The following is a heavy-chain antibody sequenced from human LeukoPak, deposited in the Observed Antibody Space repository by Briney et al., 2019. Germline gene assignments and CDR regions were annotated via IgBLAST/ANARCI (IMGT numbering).Heavy chain of an antibody. Sequence: SETLSLTCTVSGGSISSHYWSWIRQPPGKGLEWIGYIYYSGSTNYNPSLKSRVTISVDTSKNQFSLKLSSVTAADTAVYYCAAFTVDYDFWSGYYRRPFGYYYMVVWGKGTTVTVSS. V-gene: IGHV4-59*11. J-gene: IGHJ6*03. CDR2: IYYSGST. CDR1: GGSISSHY. D-gene: IGHD3-3*01. CDR3: AAFTVDYDFWSGYYRRPFGYYYMVV.